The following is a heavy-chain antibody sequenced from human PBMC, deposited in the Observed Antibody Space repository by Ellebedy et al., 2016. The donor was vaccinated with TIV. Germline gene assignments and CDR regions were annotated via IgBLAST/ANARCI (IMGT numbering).Heavy chain of an antibody. V-gene: IGHV3-48*02. CDR3: ARDPCSGDSCYGYFDF. J-gene: IGHJ4*02. Sequence: GESLKISCAASGFTFSTYSMNWVRQAPGKGLEWVAFIRSSTNSISYADSVKGRFTISRDDAENSLYLQMNSLRDEDTAVYYCARDPCSGDSCYGYFDFWGQGTLVTVSS. CDR2: IRSSTNSI. D-gene: IGHD2-15*01. CDR1: GFTFSTYS.